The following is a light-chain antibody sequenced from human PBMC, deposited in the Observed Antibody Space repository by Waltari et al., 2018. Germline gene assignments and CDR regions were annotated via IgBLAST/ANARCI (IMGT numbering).Light chain of an antibody. CDR3: QQYSEYT. J-gene: IGKJ2*01. CDR1: QSVSSN. CDR2: GAS. Sequence: EIVMTQSPATLSVSPGERATLSCRASQSVSSNLAWYQQKPGQAPRLLIYGASTRATGIPARFSGSGSGTEFTLTISSLQSEDFAVYYCQQYSEYTFGQGTKLEIK. V-gene: IGKV3-15*01.